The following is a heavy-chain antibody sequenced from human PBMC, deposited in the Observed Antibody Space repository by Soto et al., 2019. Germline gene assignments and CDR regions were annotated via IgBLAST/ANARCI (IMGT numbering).Heavy chain of an antibody. CDR3: ASHAPPPSMHQGWFDP. Sequence: QVQLVQSGAEVKKPGSSVKVSCKASGGTFSSYAISWVRQAPGQGLEWMGGIIPIFGTPNYAQKFQGRVTITADESTSTAYMELSSLRSEDTAVYYCASHAPPPSMHQGWFDPWGQGTLVTVSS. CDR2: IIPIFGTP. V-gene: IGHV1-69*01. J-gene: IGHJ5*02. CDR1: GGTFSSYA. D-gene: IGHD2-2*01.